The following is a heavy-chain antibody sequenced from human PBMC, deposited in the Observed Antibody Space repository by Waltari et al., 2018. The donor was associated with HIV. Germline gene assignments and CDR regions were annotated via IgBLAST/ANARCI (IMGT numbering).Heavy chain of an antibody. CDR2: VDPEDGET. CDR1: GYTFTDYY. CDR3: ATATYCGGDCYLMVNYGMDV. D-gene: IGHD2-21*01. J-gene: IGHJ6*02. V-gene: IGHV1-69-2*01. Sequence: EVQLVQSGAEVKKPGATVKISCKVSGYTFTDYYMHWVQQAPGKGLEWMGLVDPEDGETIYAEKFQGRVTITADTSTDTAYMELSSLRSEDTVVYYCATATYCGGDCYLMVNYGMDVWGQGTTVTVSS.